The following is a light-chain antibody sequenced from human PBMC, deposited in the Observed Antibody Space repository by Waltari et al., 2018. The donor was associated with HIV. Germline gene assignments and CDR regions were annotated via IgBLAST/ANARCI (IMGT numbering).Light chain of an antibody. Sequence: QSTLPQPPPASGPLGQSVTISCPGTSSALGGSNYAPWYQQHPVKAPNLIMTEVTKRPSGVPDRVSGSKSGNTASLTVSGLQADDEALYYCSSFAPTNKFYVLFGGGTTLTVL. V-gene: IGLV2-8*01. CDR1: SSALGGSNY. CDR3: SSFAPTNKFYVL. CDR2: EVT. J-gene: IGLJ2*01.